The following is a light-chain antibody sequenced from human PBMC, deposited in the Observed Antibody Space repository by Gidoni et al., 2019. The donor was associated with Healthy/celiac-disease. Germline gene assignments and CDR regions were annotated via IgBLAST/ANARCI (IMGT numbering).Light chain of an antibody. CDR2: DAS. CDR1: QSVSSY. J-gene: IGKJ1*01. CDR3: PQRSNWPRWT. V-gene: IGKV3-11*01. Sequence: EIVLTQSPATLSLSPGERATLSCRASQSVSSYLAWYQQKPGQAPRLLIYDASNRATGIPARFSGSGSGTDFTLTISRLEPEDFAVYYCPQRSNWPRWTFGQGTKVEIK.